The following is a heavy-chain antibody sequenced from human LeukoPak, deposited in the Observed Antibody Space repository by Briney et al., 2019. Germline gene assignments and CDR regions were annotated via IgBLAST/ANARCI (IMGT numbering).Heavy chain of an antibody. CDR3: ARDGFEDGYSIRPLDY. Sequence: GASVKVSCKASGYTFTSYGISWVRQAPGQGLEWMGWISAYNGNTNYAQKLPGRVTMTTDTSTSTAYMELRSLRSDDTAVYYCARDGFEDGYSIRPLDYWGQGTLVTVSS. D-gene: IGHD6-13*01. CDR1: GYTFTSYG. CDR2: ISAYNGNT. V-gene: IGHV1-18*04. J-gene: IGHJ4*02.